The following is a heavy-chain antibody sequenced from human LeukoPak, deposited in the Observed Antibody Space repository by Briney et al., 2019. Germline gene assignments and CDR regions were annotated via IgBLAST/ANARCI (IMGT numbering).Heavy chain of an antibody. CDR2: IKQDGSEK. CDR3: ATTDGYSSGWTPHYYYYMDV. J-gene: IGHJ6*03. V-gene: IGHV3-7*01. D-gene: IGHD6-19*01. CDR1: GFTFSSYW. Sequence: PGGSLRLSCAASGFTFSSYWMSWVRQAPGKGLEWVANIKQDGSEKYYVDSVKGRFTISRDNAKNSLYLQMNSLRAEDTAVYYCATTDGYSSGWTPHYYYYMDVWGKGTTVTISS.